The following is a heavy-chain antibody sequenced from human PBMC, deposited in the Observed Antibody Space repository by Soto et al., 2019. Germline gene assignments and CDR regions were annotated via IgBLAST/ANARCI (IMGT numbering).Heavy chain of an antibody. V-gene: IGHV3-33*01. D-gene: IGHD3-22*01. Sequence: QVQLVESGGGVVQPGRSLRLSCAASGFTFSSYGMHWVRQAPGKGLEWVAVIWYDGSNKYYADSVKGRFTISRDNSKNTLYLQMNSLRAEDTAVYYCARIYYDSSGYYYGDGFDYWGQGTLVTVSS. J-gene: IGHJ4*02. CDR2: IWYDGSNK. CDR1: GFTFSSYG. CDR3: ARIYYDSSGYYYGDGFDY.